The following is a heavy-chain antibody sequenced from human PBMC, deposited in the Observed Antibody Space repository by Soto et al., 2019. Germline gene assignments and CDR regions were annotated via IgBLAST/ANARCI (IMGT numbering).Heavy chain of an antibody. CDR2: SKNKANSYTT. D-gene: IGHD1-26*01. V-gene: IGHV3-72*01. Sequence: EVQLVESGGALVQPGGSLRLSCEASGFTFRDHYMDWVRQAPGKGLEWVGRSKNKANSYTTDYAASVKGRFSISRDDSQDSLYLQMYSLRTEDTAVYFCTKAYSGDYSGIGYWGQGTLVTVSS. CDR3: TKAYSGDYSGIGY. CDR1: GFTFRDHY. J-gene: IGHJ4*02.